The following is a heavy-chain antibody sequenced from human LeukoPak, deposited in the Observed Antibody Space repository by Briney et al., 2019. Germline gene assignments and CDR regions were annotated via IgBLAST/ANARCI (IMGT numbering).Heavy chain of an antibody. D-gene: IGHD1-14*01. CDR3: ATPLN. CDR2: IYYSGST. V-gene: IGHV4-34*01. Sequence: SETLSLTCAVYGGSFSGYYWSWIRQPPGKGLEWIGSIYYSGSTYYNPSLKSRVTISVDTSKNQFSLKLSSVTAADTAVYYCATPLNRGQGTLVTVSS. J-gene: IGHJ4*02. CDR1: GGSFSGYY.